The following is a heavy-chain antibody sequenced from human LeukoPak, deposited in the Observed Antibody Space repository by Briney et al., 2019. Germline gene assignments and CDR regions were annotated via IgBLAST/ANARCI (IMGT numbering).Heavy chain of an antibody. CDR2: INHSGST. J-gene: IGHJ5*02. V-gene: IGHV4-34*01. CDR1: GGSFSGYC. D-gene: IGHD3-10*01. Sequence: PSETLSLTCAVYGGSFSGYCWSWIRQPPGKGLEWIGEINHSGSTNYNPSLKGRVTISVDTSKNQFSLKLSSVTAADTAVYYCARAGLQHNWFDPWGQGTLVTVSS. CDR3: ARAGLQHNWFDP.